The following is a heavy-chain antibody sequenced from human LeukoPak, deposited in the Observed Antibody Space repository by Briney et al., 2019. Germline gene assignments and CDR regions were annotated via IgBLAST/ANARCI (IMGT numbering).Heavy chain of an antibody. CDR1: GGSISSGDYY. V-gene: IGHV4-30-4*01. D-gene: IGHD2-21*01. Sequence: SETLSLTCTVSGGSISSGDYYWNWIRQPPGKGLEWIGHIYYSGSTYYNPPLKSRVTISVDTSKNQFSLKLSSVTAADTAVYYCARRVISSNASFGYWGQGTLVTVSS. CDR2: IYYSGST. CDR3: ARRVISSNASFGY. J-gene: IGHJ4*02.